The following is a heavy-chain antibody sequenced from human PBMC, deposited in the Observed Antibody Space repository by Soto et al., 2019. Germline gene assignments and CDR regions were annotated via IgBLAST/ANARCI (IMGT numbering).Heavy chain of an antibody. CDR1: GFTFSSYS. D-gene: IGHD1-1*01. CDR2: ISSSSSYI. Sequence: GGSLRLSCAASGFTFSSYSMNWVRQAPGKGLEWVSSISSSSSYIYYADSVKGRFTISRDNAKNTLYLQMNDLRAEDTAVYYCTRGPRSTSTGTGAFWGQGTLVTVSS. V-gene: IGHV3-21*01. J-gene: IGHJ4*02. CDR3: TRGPRSTSTGTGAF.